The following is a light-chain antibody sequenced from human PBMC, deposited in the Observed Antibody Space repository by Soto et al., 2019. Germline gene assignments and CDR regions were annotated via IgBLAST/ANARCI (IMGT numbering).Light chain of an antibody. CDR3: QQYGSPLT. Sequence: EIVLTQSPGTLSLSPGERVTLSCRASQSVSSSYLAWYQQKPGQAPRLLIYGASSRATGIPDRFSGSGSGTDFTLTISRLEPEDFAVYYCQQYGSPLTFGGGTKVEIK. CDR1: QSVSSSY. V-gene: IGKV3-20*01. CDR2: GAS. J-gene: IGKJ4*01.